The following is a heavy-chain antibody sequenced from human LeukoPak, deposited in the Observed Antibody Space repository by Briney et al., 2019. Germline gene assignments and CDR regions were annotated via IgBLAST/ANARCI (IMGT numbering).Heavy chain of an antibody. J-gene: IGHJ4*02. CDR3: ARVLRITMVRGGRLAYYFDY. Sequence: SETLSLTCAVYGGSFSGYYWSWIRQPPGKGLEWIGEINHSGSTNYNPSLKSRVTISVDTSKNQFSLKLSSVTAADTAVYYCARVLRITMVRGGRLAYYFDYWGQGTLVTVSS. CDR2: INHSGST. V-gene: IGHV4-34*01. D-gene: IGHD3-10*01. CDR1: GGSFSGYY.